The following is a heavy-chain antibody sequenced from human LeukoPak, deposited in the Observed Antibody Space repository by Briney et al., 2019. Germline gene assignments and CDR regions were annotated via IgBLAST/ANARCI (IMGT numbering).Heavy chain of an antibody. Sequence: ASVKVSCKTSGETFGNYGISWMRQAPGQGLEWLGCISYNGNTNYTQKLQGRVTMTTDRLSTVHMELRNVNYDVNALYYCARARRECYFWYGVHWGQGTLVTVSS. CDR2: ISYNGNT. CDR3: ARARRECYFWYGVH. D-gene: IGHD2-15*01. CDR1: GETFGNYG. V-gene: IGHV1-18*01. J-gene: IGHJ4*02.